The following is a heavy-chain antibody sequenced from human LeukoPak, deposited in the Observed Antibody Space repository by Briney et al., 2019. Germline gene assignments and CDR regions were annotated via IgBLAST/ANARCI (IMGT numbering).Heavy chain of an antibody. V-gene: IGHV4-39*02. CDR1: GGSISSSSYY. CDR2: IYYSGST. Sequence: PSETLSLTCSVSGGSISSSSYYWGWIRQPPRKGLEWIGSIYYSGSTYYNPSLKSRVTISVDTSKNQFSLKLSSVTAADTAVYYCAGDTSGYYYFDYWGQGTLVTVSS. D-gene: IGHD3-22*01. CDR3: AGDTSGYYYFDY. J-gene: IGHJ4*02.